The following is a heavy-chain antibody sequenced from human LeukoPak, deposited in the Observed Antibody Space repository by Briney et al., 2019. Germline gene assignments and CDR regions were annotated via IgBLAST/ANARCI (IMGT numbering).Heavy chain of an antibody. Sequence: SGPTLVNPTQTLTLTCTFSGFSLSTSGMCVSWIRQPPGKALEWLALIDWDDDKYYSTSLKTRLTISKDTSKNQVVLTMTNMDPVDTATYYCALLRRPSGYFDYWGQGTLVTVSS. D-gene: IGHD6-25*01. J-gene: IGHJ4*02. V-gene: IGHV2-70*01. CDR2: IDWDDDK. CDR3: ALLRRPSGYFDY. CDR1: GFSLSTSGMC.